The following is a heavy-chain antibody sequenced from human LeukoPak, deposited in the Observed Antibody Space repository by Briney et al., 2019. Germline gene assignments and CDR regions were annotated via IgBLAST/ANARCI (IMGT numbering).Heavy chain of an antibody. CDR3: ANDLRGIYFDY. D-gene: IGHD3-10*01. CDR1: GFTFSSYA. J-gene: IGHJ4*02. Sequence: GGSLRLSCAASGFTFSSYAMSWVRQAPGKGLEWVSAISGSGSSTYYADSVKGRFTISRDNSKNTLYLQMNSLRAEDTAVYYCANDLRGIYFDYWGQGTLVTVSS. CDR2: ISGSGSST. V-gene: IGHV3-23*01.